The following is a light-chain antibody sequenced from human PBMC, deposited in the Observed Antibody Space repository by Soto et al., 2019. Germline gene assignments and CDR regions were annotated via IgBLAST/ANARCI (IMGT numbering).Light chain of an antibody. CDR3: QPSYRST. V-gene: IGKV1-39*01. CDR2: AAS. CDR1: QSISSY. J-gene: IGKJ3*01. Sequence: DIHMTHSPSSLSASLGDRVTITCRASQSISSYLNWYQQKPGKAPKLLIYAASSLQSGVPPRFSGRGSGTDFTLTPSRLQPEHFATYSPQPSYRSTFGPGPKVDN.